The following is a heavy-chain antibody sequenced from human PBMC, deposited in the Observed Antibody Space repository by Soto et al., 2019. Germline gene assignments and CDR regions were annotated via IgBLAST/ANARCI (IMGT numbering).Heavy chain of an antibody. Sequence: QVQLVQSGAEVQKPGASVKVSCKASGYTFTGYYMHWVRQAPGQGLEWMGWINPNSGGTNYAQKFRGRVTMTRDTYISTAYMELSRLRSDDTAVYYCAREVGATENAFDIWGQGTMVTVSS. CDR3: AREVGATENAFDI. CDR2: INPNSGGT. CDR1: GYTFTGYY. D-gene: IGHD1-26*01. J-gene: IGHJ3*02. V-gene: IGHV1-2*02.